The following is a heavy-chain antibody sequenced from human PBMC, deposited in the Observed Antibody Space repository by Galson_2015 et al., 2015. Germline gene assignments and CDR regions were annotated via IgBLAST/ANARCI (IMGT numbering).Heavy chain of an antibody. CDR1: GFSFSSYG. V-gene: IGHV3-33*01. J-gene: IGHJ4*02. D-gene: IGHD2-2*02. CDR3: ARQEGYCTGISCYMLDY. Sequence: SLRLSCAVSGFSFSSYGMHWVRQAPGKGLEWVAAIWFDGSKKYYADSVKGRFTISRDNSKNTLYLQMNGLRAEDTAVYYCARQEGYCTGISCYMLDYWGQGTLVTVSS. CDR2: IWFDGSKK.